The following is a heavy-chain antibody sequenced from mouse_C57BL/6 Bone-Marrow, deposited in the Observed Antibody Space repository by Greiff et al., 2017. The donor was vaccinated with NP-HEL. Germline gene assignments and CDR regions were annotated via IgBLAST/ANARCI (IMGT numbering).Heavy chain of an antibody. V-gene: IGHV1-7*01. J-gene: IGHJ2*01. CDR2: INPSSGYT. D-gene: IGHD1-1*01. CDR3: AKFGSGSSYRLDY. CDR1: GYTFTSYW. Sequence: QVQLQQSGAELAKPGASVKLSCKASGYTFTSYWMHWVKQRPGQGLEWIGYINPSSGYTKYNQKFKDKATLTADKSSSTAYMQLSSLTYVDSAVYYCAKFGSGSSYRLDYWGQGTTLTVSS.